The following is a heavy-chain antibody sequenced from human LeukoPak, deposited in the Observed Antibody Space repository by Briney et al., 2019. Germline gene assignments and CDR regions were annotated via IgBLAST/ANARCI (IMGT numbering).Heavy chain of an antibody. D-gene: IGHD3-22*01. CDR3: AREVVLSTSAWFEY. J-gene: IGHJ4*02. CDR2: IREDGTEK. Sequence: GGSLRLSCAVSGFTFSSYWMSWVRQAPGKGLEWVANIREDGTEKYYQDSVKGRFTISRDNAKNSLYLQMNSLRAEDTAVYYCAREVVLSTSAWFEYWGQGTLVTVSS. V-gene: IGHV3-7*01. CDR1: GFTFSSYW.